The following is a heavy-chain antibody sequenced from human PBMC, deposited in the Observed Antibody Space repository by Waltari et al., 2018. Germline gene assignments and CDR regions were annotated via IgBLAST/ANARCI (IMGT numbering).Heavy chain of an antibody. J-gene: IGHJ4*02. Sequence: EVQLVESGGGLVQPGASLRLACAGSGFTFSSYWMSWVRQAPGKGLEWVANINQVGSEIYYLDSVKGRCTISRDNAKNSLYLQMNSLRVEDTAVYYCARRLSSGCEYWGQGTLVTVSS. CDR1: GFTFSSYW. CDR3: ARRLSSGCEY. CDR2: INQVGSEI. D-gene: IGHD6-19*01. V-gene: IGHV3-7*04.